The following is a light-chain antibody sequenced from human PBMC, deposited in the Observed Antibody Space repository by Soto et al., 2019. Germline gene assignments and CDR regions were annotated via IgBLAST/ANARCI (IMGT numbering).Light chain of an antibody. CDR2: EVS. Sequence: QSALTQPASVSGSPGQSITISCTGTSSDVGSCKLVSWYQQHPGKAPKLMISEVSKRPSGISDRFSGSKSGSTASLTISGLQAEDEADYYCCSYAGTSTHTVFGGGTQLTVL. CDR1: SSDVGSCKL. J-gene: IGLJ7*01. CDR3: CSYAGTSTHTV. V-gene: IGLV2-23*02.